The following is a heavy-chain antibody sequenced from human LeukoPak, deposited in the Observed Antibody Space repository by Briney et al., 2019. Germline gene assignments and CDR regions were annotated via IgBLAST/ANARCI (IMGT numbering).Heavy chain of an antibody. Sequence: GGSLRPSCAASGFTFSSYEMNWVRQAPGKGLVWVSRINSDGSSTNYADSVKGRFTISRDNAKNTLYLQMNSLRAEDTAVYYCARVGATSWYWGQGTLVTVSS. V-gene: IGHV3-74*01. J-gene: IGHJ4*02. CDR3: ARVGATSWY. CDR1: GFTFSSYE. D-gene: IGHD1-26*01. CDR2: INSDGSST.